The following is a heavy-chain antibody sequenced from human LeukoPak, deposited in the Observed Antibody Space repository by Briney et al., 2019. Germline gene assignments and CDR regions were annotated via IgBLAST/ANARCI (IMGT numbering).Heavy chain of an antibody. CDR2: INTNTGYP. CDR3: ARLGTPTFYYYMDV. CDR1: GYTFSNYF. D-gene: IGHD1-14*01. V-gene: IGHV7-4-1*04. Sequence: GASVKVSCKASGYTFSNYFMNWVRQAPGQGLEWMGWINTNTGYPTYAQGFTGRFVFSLDTSVSMAYLQISSLKAEDTAVYYCARLGTPTFYYYMDVWGKGTTVTVSS. J-gene: IGHJ6*03.